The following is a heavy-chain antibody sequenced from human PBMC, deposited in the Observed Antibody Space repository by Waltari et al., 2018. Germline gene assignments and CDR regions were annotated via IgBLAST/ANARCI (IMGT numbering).Heavy chain of an antibody. CDR3: AREWGHIVVVVAATGDYGMDV. V-gene: IGHV1-2*02. CDR1: GYTFTGYY. J-gene: IGHJ6*02. Sequence: QVQLVQSGAEVKKPGASVKVSCKASGYTFTGYYMHWVRQAPGQGLEWMGWINPNRGGTNYAQKFQGRVTMTRDTSISTAYMELSRLRSDDTAVYYCAREWGHIVVVVAATGDYGMDVWGQGTTVTVSS. CDR2: INPNRGGT. D-gene: IGHD2-15*01.